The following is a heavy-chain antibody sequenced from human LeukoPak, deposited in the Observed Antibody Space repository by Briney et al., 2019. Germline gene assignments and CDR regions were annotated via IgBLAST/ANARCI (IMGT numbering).Heavy chain of an antibody. D-gene: IGHD3-22*01. CDR3: TRGDYYDSSGYYFLFDH. CDR2: IYTGGAT. J-gene: IGHJ4*02. CDR1: GFTVSSNY. Sequence: GGSLRLSCSASGFTVSSNYMIWVRQTPGKGLEWVSIIYTGGATYYADSVKGRFTISRDNSKNTLFLQMNSLRADDTAVYYCTRGDYYDSSGYYFLFDHWGQGTLVTVSS. V-gene: IGHV3-53*01.